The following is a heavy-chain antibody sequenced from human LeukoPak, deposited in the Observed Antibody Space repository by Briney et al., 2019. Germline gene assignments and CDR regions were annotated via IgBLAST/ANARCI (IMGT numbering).Heavy chain of an antibody. CDR2: IHSSGYT. D-gene: IGHD1-26*01. J-gene: IGHJ5*02. CDR3: AKRQGPNSGSYDYFDP. V-gene: IGHV4-4*09. CDR1: GGSISGYY. Sequence: SETLSLTCTVSGGSISGYYWSWLRQPPGQGLEWIAYIHSSGYTNYNPSLKSRVTISVDTSKNQFSLKVSSVTAADTAVYYCAKRQGPNSGSYDYFDPWGQGTLVTVSS.